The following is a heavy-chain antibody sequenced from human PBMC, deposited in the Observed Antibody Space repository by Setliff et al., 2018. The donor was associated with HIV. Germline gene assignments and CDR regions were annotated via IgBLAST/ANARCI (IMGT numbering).Heavy chain of an antibody. Sequence: SSETLSLTCTVSGASISSYYWSWIRQPPGKGLEWIGYIYYSGSTNYNPSLKSRVTISVDTSKNQFSLKLSSVTAADTAVYYCARGDGTKYYYYYYMDVWGKGTTVTVSS. D-gene: IGHD1-7*01. V-gene: IGHV4-59*01. CDR1: GASISSYY. J-gene: IGHJ6*03. CDR2: IYYSGST. CDR3: ARGDGTKYYYYYYMDV.